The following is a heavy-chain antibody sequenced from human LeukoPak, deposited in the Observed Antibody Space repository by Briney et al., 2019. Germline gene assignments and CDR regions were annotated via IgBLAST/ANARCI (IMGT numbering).Heavy chain of an antibody. CDR3: ARATYYYDSSGYSPDY. CDR2: ISSSSSYI. J-gene: IGHJ4*02. Sequence: PGGSLRLSCAASGFTLSSYSMNWVRQAPGKGLEWVSSISSSSSYIYYADSVKGRFTISRDNAKNSLYLQMNSLRAEDTAVYYCARATYYYDSSGYSPDYWGQGTLVTVSS. CDR1: GFTLSSYS. D-gene: IGHD3-22*01. V-gene: IGHV3-21*01.